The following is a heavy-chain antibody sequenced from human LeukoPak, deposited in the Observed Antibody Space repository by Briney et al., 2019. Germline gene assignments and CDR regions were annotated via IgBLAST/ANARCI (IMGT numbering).Heavy chain of an antibody. V-gene: IGHV1-18*01. CDR1: GCTFTSYG. Sequence: GASVKVSCKASGCTFTSYGITWVRQAPGQGLEWMGRISAYNGNTNYAQKLQGRVTMTTDTSTSTAYMELRSLRSDDTAVYYCARDSASDYYDSRGYSQKNFDYWGQGTLVTVSS. J-gene: IGHJ4*02. D-gene: IGHD3-22*01. CDR2: ISAYNGNT. CDR3: ARDSASDYYDSRGYSQKNFDY.